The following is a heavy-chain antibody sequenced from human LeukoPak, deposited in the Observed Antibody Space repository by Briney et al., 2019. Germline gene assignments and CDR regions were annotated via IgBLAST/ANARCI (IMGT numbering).Heavy chain of an antibody. CDR1: GFTFSSYG. V-gene: IGHV3-33*01. CDR2: IWYDGSNK. CDR3: AREREAINFDY. J-gene: IGHJ4*02. Sequence: GGSLRLSCAASGFTFSSYGMHWVRQAPGKGLEWVAVIWYDGSNKYYADSVKGRLTISRDNSKNTLYLQMNSLRAEDTAAYYCAREREAINFDYWGQGTLVTVSS.